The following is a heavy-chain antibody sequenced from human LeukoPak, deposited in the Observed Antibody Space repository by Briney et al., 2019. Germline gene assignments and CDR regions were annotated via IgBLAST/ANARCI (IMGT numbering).Heavy chain of an antibody. Sequence: PGGSLRLSCAASGFTFSSYSMNWVRQAPGKGLEWVSSISSSSSYIYYADSVKGRFTISRDNAKNSLYLQMNSLRAEDTAVYYCAREKMVAGTEDAFDIWGQGTMVTVSS. CDR2: ISSSSSYI. D-gene: IGHD6-19*01. V-gene: IGHV3-21*01. CDR1: GFTFSSYS. CDR3: AREKMVAGTEDAFDI. J-gene: IGHJ3*02.